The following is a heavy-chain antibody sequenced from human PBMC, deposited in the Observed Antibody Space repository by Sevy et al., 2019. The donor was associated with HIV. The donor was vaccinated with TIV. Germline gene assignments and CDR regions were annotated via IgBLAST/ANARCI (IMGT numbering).Heavy chain of an antibody. CDR1: GFTFSSYA. V-gene: IGHV3-30*04. Sequence: GGSLRLSCAASGFTFSSYAMHWVRQAPGKGLEWVAVISYDGSNKYYTDSVKGRFTISRDNSKNTLYLQMNSLRAEETAVYYCARDIVLMVYATYYYYGMDVWGQGTTVTVSS. CDR3: ARDIVLMVYATYYYYGMDV. CDR2: ISYDGSNK. J-gene: IGHJ6*02. D-gene: IGHD2-8*01.